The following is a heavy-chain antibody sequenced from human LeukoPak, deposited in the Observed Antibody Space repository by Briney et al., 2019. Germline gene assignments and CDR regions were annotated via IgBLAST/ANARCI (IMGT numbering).Heavy chain of an antibody. CDR1: GYTFTGDY. CDR3: ARRYSSTTSCQQNSFDP. J-gene: IGHJ5*02. Sequence: ASVKVSCKASGYTFTGDYMQWGRQAPGQGGEGRGWSNYNSGGTNYAQKFKGRVTMTRDTSKSKVYMEMSRLRAEDTAVYYCARRYSSTTSCQQNSFDPWGQGTLVTVSS. D-gene: IGHD2-2*01. V-gene: IGHV1-2*02. CDR2: SNYNSGGT.